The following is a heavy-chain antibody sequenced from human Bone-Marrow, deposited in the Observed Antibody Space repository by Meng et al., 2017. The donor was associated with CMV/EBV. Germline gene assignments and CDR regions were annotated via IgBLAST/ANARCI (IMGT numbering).Heavy chain of an antibody. CDR3: ARGMSREYSSSSSGMSVAEERRGFYYYGMDV. CDR2: ISSNGGST. V-gene: IGHV3-64*02. J-gene: IGHJ6*02. CDR1: GFTFSSYA. Sequence: GESLKISCAASGFTFSSYAMHWVRQAPGKGLEYVSAISSNGGSTYYADSVKGRFTISRDNAKNSLYLQMNSLRAEDTAVYYCARGMSREYSSSSSGMSVAEERRGFYYYGMDVWGQGTTVTVSS. D-gene: IGHD6-6*01.